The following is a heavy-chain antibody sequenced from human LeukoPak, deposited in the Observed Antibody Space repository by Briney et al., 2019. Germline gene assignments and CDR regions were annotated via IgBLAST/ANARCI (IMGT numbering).Heavy chain of an antibody. CDR2: IKSNVNGGTI. Sequence: GGSLRLSCVGSRFTFSNAWMSWVRQAPGKGLEWVGRIKSNVNGGTIDYAPPVKGRFIISRDDSVETLYLHMSSLKIEDTAVYYCTTWGYVDYWGQGTVVTVSS. V-gene: IGHV3-15*01. CDR3: TTWGYVDY. CDR1: RFTFSNAW. J-gene: IGHJ4*02. D-gene: IGHD3-16*01.